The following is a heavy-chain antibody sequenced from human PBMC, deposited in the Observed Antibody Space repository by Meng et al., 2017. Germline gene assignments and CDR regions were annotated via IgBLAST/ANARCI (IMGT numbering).Heavy chain of an antibody. V-gene: IGHV2-5*02. CDR1: GFSLSTSGVG. J-gene: IGHJ4*02. CDR3: AHSYYYDSSGYYYAYYFDY. Sequence: QSTFKCFGPPLGNPTQTLTLTCTFSGFSLSTSGVGVGWIRQPPGKALEWLALIYWDDDKRYSPSLKSRLTITKDTSKNQVVLTMTNMDPVDTATYYCAHSYYYDSSGYYYAYYFDYWGQGTLVTVSS. CDR2: IYWDDDK. D-gene: IGHD3-22*01.